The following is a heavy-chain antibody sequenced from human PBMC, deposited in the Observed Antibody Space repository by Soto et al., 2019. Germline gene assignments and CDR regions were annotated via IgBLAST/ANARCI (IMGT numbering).Heavy chain of an antibody. V-gene: IGHV1-69*13. J-gene: IGHJ5*02. D-gene: IGHD6-13*01. CDR3: ASALAAAGSKYLGGYHWFAP. CDR2: IIPIFGTA. Sequence: SVKVSCKASGGTFSSYAISWVRQAPGQGLEWMGGIIPIFGTANYAQKFRGRVTITADESTSTAYMELSSLRSEDTAVYYCASALAAAGSKYLGGYHWFAPWGKETLVPVSS. CDR1: GGTFSSYA.